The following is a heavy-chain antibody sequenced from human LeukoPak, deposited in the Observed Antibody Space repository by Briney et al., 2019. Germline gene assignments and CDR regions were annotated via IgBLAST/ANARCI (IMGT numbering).Heavy chain of an antibody. V-gene: IGHV4-31*03. CDR1: GGSISSGGYY. CDR3: ASIDYGDKRNENY. D-gene: IGHD4-17*01. CDR2: IYYSGST. J-gene: IGHJ4*02. Sequence: SQTLSLTCTVSGGSISSGGYYWSWIRQHPGKGLEWIGYIYYSGSTYYNPSLKSRVTISVDTSKNQFSLKLSSVTAADTAVYYCASIDYGDKRNENYWGQGTLVTVSS.